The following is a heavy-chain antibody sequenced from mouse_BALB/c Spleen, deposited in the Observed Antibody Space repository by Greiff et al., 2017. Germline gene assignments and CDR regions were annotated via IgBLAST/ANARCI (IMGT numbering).Heavy chain of an antibody. CDR1: GFTFSSFG. CDR3: ARYGNYEGSFDY. V-gene: IGHV5-17*02. D-gene: IGHD2-10*02. J-gene: IGHJ2*01. Sequence: EVKLMESGGGLVQPGGSRKLSCAASGFTFSSFGMHWVRQAPEKGLEWVAYISSGSSTIYYADTVKGRFTISRDNPKNTLFLQMTSLRSEDTAMYYCARYGNYEGSFDYWGQGTTLTVSS. CDR2: ISSGSSTI.